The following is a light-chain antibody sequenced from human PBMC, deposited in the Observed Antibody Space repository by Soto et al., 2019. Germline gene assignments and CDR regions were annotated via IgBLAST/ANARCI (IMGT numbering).Light chain of an antibody. V-gene: IGLV1-51*01. Sequence: QSVLTQPPSVSAAPGQKVTISSSGSSSIIGNNYVSWYQQLPGTAPKLLIYDNNNRPSGIPDRFSGSKSGTSATLGITGLQTGDEADYYCGTWDSSLSAVVFGGGTKLTVL. CDR2: DNN. J-gene: IGLJ2*01. CDR3: GTWDSSLSAVV. CDR1: SSIIGNNY.